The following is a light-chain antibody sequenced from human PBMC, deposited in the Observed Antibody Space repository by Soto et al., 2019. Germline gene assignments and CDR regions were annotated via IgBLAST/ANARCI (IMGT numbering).Light chain of an antibody. CDR3: QQRGSWPPLT. V-gene: IGKV3-11*01. Sequence: EVVLTQSPATLSLSPGERATLSCRASQSVANYIAWYQKRPGQSPRLLIYASSNRATGIPARFTGSGSGTDFTLTISSLEPEDFAVYYCQQRGSWPPLTFGGGTKVEIK. CDR2: ASS. CDR1: QSVANY. J-gene: IGKJ4*01.